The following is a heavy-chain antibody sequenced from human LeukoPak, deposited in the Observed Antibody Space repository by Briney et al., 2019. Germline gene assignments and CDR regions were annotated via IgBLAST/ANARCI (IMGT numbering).Heavy chain of an antibody. D-gene: IGHD4-23*01. CDR3: ARTNYGGNSVGLDY. J-gene: IGHJ4*02. CDR1: GGSVSSGSYY. Sequence: SETLSLTCTVSGGSVSSGSYYWSWIRQPPGKGLEWIGYIYYSGSTNYNPSLKSRVTISADTSKNQFSLKLSSVTAADTAVYYCARTNYGGNSVGLDYWGQGTLVTVSS. V-gene: IGHV4-61*01. CDR2: IYYSGST.